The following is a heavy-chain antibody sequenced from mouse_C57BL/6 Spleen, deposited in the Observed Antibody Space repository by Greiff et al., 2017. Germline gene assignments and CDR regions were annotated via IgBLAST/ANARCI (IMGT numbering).Heavy chain of an antibody. CDR1: GFSLTSYG. Sequence: QVQLQQSGPGLVQPSQSLSITCTVSGFSLTSYGVHWVRQSPGKGLEWLGVIWSGGSTDYNAAFISRLSISKDNSKSQVFFKMNSLQADDTAIYYCARGGAQAPLYYAMDYWGQGTSVTVSS. J-gene: IGHJ4*01. D-gene: IGHD3-2*02. V-gene: IGHV2-2*01. CDR3: ARGGAQAPLYYAMDY. CDR2: IWSGGST.